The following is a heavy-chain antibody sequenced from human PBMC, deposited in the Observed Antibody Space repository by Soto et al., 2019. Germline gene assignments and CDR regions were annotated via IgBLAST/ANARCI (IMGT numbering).Heavy chain of an antibody. J-gene: IGHJ4*02. CDR2: IYYSGST. V-gene: IGHV4-59*01. CDR3: ARVIGGLYYFDY. D-gene: IGHD3-16*01. CDR1: GGSISSYY. Sequence: PSETLSLTCTVSGGSISSYYWSWIRQPPGKGLEWIGYIYYSGSTNYNPSLKSRVTISVDTSKNQFSLKLSSVTAADTAVYYCARVIGGLYYFDYWGQGTLVTVSS.